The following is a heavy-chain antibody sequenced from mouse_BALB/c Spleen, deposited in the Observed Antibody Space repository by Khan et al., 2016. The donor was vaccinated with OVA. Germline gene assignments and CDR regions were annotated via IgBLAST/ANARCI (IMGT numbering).Heavy chain of an antibody. CDR1: GYSFTSYY. D-gene: IGHD3-1*01. J-gene: IGHJ4*01. CDR3: ARGGLGLRAYAMDY. Sequence: VQLKQSGPELMKPGASVKISCKASGYSFTSYYIHWVKQSHGKSLEWIGYIDPFNGGTSYNQKFKGKATLTLDKSYSPAYLHLSSLTSEDSAVYFCARGGLGLRAYAMDYWGQGTSVTVAS. CDR2: IDPFNGGT. V-gene: IGHV1S135*01.